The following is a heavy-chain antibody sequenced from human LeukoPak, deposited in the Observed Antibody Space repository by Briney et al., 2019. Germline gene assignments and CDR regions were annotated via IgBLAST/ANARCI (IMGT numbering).Heavy chain of an antibody. J-gene: IGHJ4*02. D-gene: IGHD2-21*01. CDR1: GFTFSSYG. CDR3: AKDLSLRDRKFRAVWSLDY. Sequence: GGSLRLSCAASGFTFSSYGMHWVRQAPGKGLEWVAFIRYDGSNKYYADSVKGRFTISRDNSKNTLYLQMNSLRAEDTAVYYCAKDLSLRDRKFRAVWSLDYWGQGTLVTVSS. V-gene: IGHV3-30*02. CDR2: IRYDGSNK.